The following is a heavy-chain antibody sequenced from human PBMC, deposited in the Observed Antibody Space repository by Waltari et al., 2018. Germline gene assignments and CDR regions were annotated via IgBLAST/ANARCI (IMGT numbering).Heavy chain of an antibody. CDR3: ASTYYYYYYMDV. V-gene: IGHV4-34*01. CDR2: INHSGST. CDR1: GGSFSGYY. Sequence: QVQLQQWGAGLLKPSETLSLTCAVYGGSFSGYYWSWIRQPPGKGLEWIGEINHSGSTNYNPSLKSRVTISVDTSKNQFSLKLSSVTAADTAVYYCASTYYYYYYMDVWGKGTTVTVSS. J-gene: IGHJ6*03.